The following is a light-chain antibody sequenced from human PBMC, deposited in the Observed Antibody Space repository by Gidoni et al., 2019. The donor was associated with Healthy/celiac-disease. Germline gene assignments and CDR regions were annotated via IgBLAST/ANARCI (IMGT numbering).Light chain of an antibody. Sequence: SYVLTPPPSVSVAPGKTARITCGGNNIGSKSVHWYQQKPGQAPVLVIYDDSDRPSGIPERFSGSNSGNTATLTISRVEAGDEADYYCQGWDSSSDHWVFGGGTKLTVL. CDR1: NIGSKS. V-gene: IGLV3-21*04. J-gene: IGLJ3*02. CDR2: DDS. CDR3: QGWDSSSDHWV.